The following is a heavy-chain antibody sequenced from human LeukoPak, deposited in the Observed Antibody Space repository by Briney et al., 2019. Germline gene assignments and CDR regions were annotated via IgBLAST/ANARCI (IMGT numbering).Heavy chain of an antibody. CDR2: ISTNGGNT. CDR3: ARDGGVDIVATDY. J-gene: IGHJ4*02. CDR1: GFTFSSYA. Sequence: PGGSLRLSCAASGFTFSSYAMHWVRQAPGKGLEYVSAISTNGGNTYYANFVKGRFTISRDNSKNTLYLQMGSLRAEDMAVYYCARDGGVDIVATDYWGQGTLVTVSS. V-gene: IGHV3-64*01. D-gene: IGHD5-12*01.